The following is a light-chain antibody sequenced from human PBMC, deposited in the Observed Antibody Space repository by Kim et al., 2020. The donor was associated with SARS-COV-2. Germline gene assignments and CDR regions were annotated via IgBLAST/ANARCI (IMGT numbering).Light chain of an antibody. J-gene: IGKJ4*01. CDR2: GAS. CDR3: QQYGSQLT. V-gene: IGKV3-20*01. CDR1: QSVSSSY. Sequence: EIVLTQSPGTLSLSPGERATLSGRASQSVSSSYLAWYQQKPGQAPRLLIYGASSRATGIPDRFSGSGSGTDFTLTISRLEPEDFAVYYCQQYGSQLTFGGGTKVDIK.